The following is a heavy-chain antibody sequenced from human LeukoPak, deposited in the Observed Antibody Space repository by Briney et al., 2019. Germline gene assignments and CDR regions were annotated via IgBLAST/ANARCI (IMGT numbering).Heavy chain of an antibody. J-gene: IGHJ4*02. Sequence: PGRSLRLSRAASGFIFSYYGMHWVRQAPGKGLEWVAVIWYDGSNRYYADSLKGRFTISRDNSKNTLYLQMNSLTADDTAVYYCARDPLGVLSYFDYWGQGTLVTVSS. CDR3: ARDPLGVLSYFDY. CDR2: IWYDGSNR. V-gene: IGHV3-33*01. D-gene: IGHD3-16*01. CDR1: GFIFSYYG.